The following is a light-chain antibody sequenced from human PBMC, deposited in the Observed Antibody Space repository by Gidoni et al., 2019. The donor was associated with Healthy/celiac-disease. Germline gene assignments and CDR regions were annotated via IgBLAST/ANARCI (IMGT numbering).Light chain of an antibody. CDR1: QSISSW. J-gene: IGKJ3*01. V-gene: IGKV1-5*03. Sequence: DIQRTQSPSTLSASVGDRVTITCRASQSISSWLAWYQQKPGKAPKLLIYKASSLESGVPSRFSGSGSGTEFTLTISSLQPDDFSTYYCQQYNSYSFGPGTKVDIK. CDR3: QQYNSYS. CDR2: KAS.